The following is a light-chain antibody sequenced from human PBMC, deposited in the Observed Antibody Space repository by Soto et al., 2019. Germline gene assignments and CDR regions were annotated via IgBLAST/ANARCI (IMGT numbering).Light chain of an antibody. CDR1: QNLLYNSNNKNY. J-gene: IGKJ5*01. V-gene: IGKV4-1*01. Sequence: DAVMTQSPDSLAVSLCERATINCKSSQNLLYNSNNKNYLAWYQQRPGLAPRLLIYGVSTRATGIPARFSGSGSGTEFTLTISSLQSEDFAVYYCQQYHSWPPTFGQGTRLET. CDR2: GVS. CDR3: QQYHSWPPT.